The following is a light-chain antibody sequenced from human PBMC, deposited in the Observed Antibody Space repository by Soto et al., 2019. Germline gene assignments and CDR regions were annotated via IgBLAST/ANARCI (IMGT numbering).Light chain of an antibody. J-gene: IGKJ4*01. CDR2: GAS. V-gene: IGKV3-20*01. CDR3: HQYGSSPLT. CDR1: QSVSSNY. Sequence: PGERATLSCRASQSVSSNYLAWYQQSPGQAPRLLIYGASSRATGIPDRFSGSGSGTDFTLTIGRLEPEDFAMYYCHQYGSSPLTFGGGTKVEIK.